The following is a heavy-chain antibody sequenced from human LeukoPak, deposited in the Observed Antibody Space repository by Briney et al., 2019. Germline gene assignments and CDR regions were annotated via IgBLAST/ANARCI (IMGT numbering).Heavy chain of an antibody. J-gene: IGHJ3*02. CDR3: ARHRYDSTLGAFDI. CDR1: GGSISSYY. CDR2: FFYTGTT. Sequence: SETLSLTCTVSGGSISSYYWNWVRQPPGKGLEWLGYFFYTGTTNSNPSLKRRVTVSVDTSRNRISLRLSSVTAADTAVYYCARHRYDSTLGAFDIWGQGTMVTVSS. V-gene: IGHV4-59*01. D-gene: IGHD3-22*01.